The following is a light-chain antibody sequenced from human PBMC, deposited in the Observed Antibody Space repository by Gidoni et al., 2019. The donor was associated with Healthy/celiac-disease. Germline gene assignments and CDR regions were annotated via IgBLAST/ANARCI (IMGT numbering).Light chain of an antibody. V-gene: IGKV1D-13*01. CDR2: DAS. Sequence: AIQLTPSPSSLSASVGDRVTITCRASQGISSALAWYQQKPGKAPKLLIYDASSLESGVPSRFSGSGSGTDCTLTISSLQPEDFATYDCQQFNNYPRTFGQGTKVEIK. CDR3: QQFNNYPRT. J-gene: IGKJ1*01. CDR1: QGISSA.